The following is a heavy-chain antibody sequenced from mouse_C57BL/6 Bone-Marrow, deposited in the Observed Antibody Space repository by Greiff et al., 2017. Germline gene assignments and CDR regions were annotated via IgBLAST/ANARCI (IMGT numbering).Heavy chain of an antibody. V-gene: IGHV2-2*01. D-gene: IGHD1-1*01. J-gene: IGHJ1*03. CDR2: IWSGGST. Sequence: VQLKESGPGLVQPSQSLSITCTVSGFSLTSYGVHWVRQSPGKGLEWLGVIWSGGSTDYNAAFISRLSISKDNSKSQVFFKMNSLQADDTAIYYCARNPTVVANWYFDVWGTGTTVTVSS. CDR1: GFSLTSYG. CDR3: ARNPTVVANWYFDV.